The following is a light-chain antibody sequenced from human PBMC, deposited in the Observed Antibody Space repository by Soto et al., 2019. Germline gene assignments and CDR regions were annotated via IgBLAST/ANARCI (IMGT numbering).Light chain of an antibody. Sequence: DIQMTQSPSTLSASVGDRVTITCRASQTIHSWLAWYQQKPGKAPSLLIYKASTLESGVPSRFSGSGSGTEFTLTISSLHPDDFATYYCQQYNIYSTLGQGTKV. V-gene: IGKV1-5*03. CDR2: KAS. CDR3: QQYNIYST. J-gene: IGKJ1*01. CDR1: QTIHSW.